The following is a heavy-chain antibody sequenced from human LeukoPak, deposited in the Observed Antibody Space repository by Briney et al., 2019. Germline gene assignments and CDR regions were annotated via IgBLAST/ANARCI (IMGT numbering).Heavy chain of an antibody. CDR3: ARQVVSDKYYYALDV. Sequence: SETLSLTCAVYGGSFSGYYWSWIRQPPGKGLEWIGEINHSGSTNYNPSLKSRVTISVDTSKKQFSLKLNSVTAADTAVYYCARQVVSDKYYYALDVWGQGTTVTVSS. J-gene: IGHJ6*02. D-gene: IGHD5/OR15-5a*01. V-gene: IGHV4-34*01. CDR2: INHSGST. CDR1: GGSFSGYY.